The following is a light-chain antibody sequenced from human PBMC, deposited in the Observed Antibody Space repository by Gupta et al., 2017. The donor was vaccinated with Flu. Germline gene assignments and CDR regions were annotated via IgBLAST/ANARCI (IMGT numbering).Light chain of an antibody. Sequence: EIVLTQSPGTLSVSPGERATLSCRASQSVTNNYLAWYQQKPGQAPRLLIYDASRRAAGIPDRFSGSGSGTDFTLTISRLEPEDFAVYYCLRYGGSPLETFGQGTKMEVK. CDR3: LRYGGSPLET. J-gene: IGKJ1*01. CDR1: QSVTNNY. V-gene: IGKV3-20*01. CDR2: DAS.